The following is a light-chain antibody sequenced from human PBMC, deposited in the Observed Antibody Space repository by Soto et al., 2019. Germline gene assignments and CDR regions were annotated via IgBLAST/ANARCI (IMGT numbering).Light chain of an antibody. CDR3: QQYDSWPMT. V-gene: IGKV3-15*01. J-gene: IGKJ5*01. CDR2: RAS. Sequence: VIMTQSPVPLSASSGEGATLSCRASYNVNSNLAWYQQKPGQAPRLLISRASTRATGIAARFSGSGSGTEFTLTIASLQSEDSAVYYCQQYDSWPMTFGQGTRLEIK. CDR1: YNVNSN.